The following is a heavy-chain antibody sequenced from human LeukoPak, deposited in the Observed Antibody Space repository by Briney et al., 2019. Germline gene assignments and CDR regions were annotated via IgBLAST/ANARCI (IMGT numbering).Heavy chain of an antibody. V-gene: IGHV4-59*01. J-gene: IGHJ2*01. CDR1: GGSSSSCY. CDR3: ARTPTKNYWYFDL. D-gene: IGHD5-24*01. Sequence: SETLSLTCTVSGGSSSSCYWSWIRQSPGKGLEWIGYIYYSGNTNYNPSLKSRVTISVDTSKNQFSLKLSSVTAADTAVYYCARTPTKNYWYFDLWGRGTLVTVSS. CDR2: IYYSGNT.